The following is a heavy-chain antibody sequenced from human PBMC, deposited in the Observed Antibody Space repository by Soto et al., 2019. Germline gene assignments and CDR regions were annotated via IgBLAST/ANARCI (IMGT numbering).Heavy chain of an antibody. CDR2: ILPVFGTT. Sequence: SVKVSCKASGDTSSNYGVSWVRQAPGQGLEWMGGILPVFGTTTYARNFQGRITITADKSTSTVYMELTSLRSDDTATYYWARDPEEVVGTDYHYYGMDVWDQGATVTVSS. V-gene: IGHV1-69*06. CDR1: GDTSSNYG. D-gene: IGHD1-26*01. CDR3: ARDPEEVVGTDYHYYGMDV. J-gene: IGHJ6*02.